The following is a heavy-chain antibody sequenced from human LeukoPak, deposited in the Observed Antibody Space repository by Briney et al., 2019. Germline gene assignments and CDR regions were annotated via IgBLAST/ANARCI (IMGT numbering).Heavy chain of an antibody. CDR2: IIPIFGTA. Sequence: SVKVSCKASGGTFSSYAISWVRQAPGQGLEWVGRIIPIFGTANYAQKFQGRVTITTEESASTAYMELSSLRSEDTAVYYCARDRTDFWSGYYEGNWFDPWGQGTLVTVSS. V-gene: IGHV1-69*05. CDR3: ARDRTDFWSGYYEGNWFDP. D-gene: IGHD3-3*01. J-gene: IGHJ5*02. CDR1: GGTFSSYA.